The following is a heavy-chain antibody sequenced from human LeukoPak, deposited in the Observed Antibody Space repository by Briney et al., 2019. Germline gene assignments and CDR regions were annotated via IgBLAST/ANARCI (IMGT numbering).Heavy chain of an antibody. D-gene: IGHD6-13*01. J-gene: IGHJ4*02. CDR3: ATETSEQLVRSGNFDY. CDR2: VIPIFDTA. Sequence: SVKVSCKASGGTFGSYAISWVRQAPGQGLEWMGGVIPIFDTANYAQKFQGKITITADESTSTSYMELSSPRSEDTAVYYCATETSEQLVRSGNFDYWGQGTLVTVSS. V-gene: IGHV1-69*13. CDR1: GGTFGSYA.